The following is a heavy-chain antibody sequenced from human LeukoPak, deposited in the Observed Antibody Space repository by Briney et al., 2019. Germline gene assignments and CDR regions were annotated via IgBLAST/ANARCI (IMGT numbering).Heavy chain of an antibody. V-gene: IGHV1-18*01. Sequence: GASVKVSCKASGYTFSTYGISWVRQAPGQGLEWMGWTSSYNGNTNYAQKLQGRVTMTTDTSTSTAYMELRSLRSDDTAVYYCARLNYITIFGVVIILFDYWGQGTLVTVSS. CDR3: ARLNYITIFGVVIILFDY. J-gene: IGHJ4*02. D-gene: IGHD3-3*01. CDR1: GYTFSTYG. CDR2: TSSYNGNT.